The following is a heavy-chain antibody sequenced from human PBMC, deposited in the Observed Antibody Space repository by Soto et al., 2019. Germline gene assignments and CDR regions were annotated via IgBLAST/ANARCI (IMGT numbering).Heavy chain of an antibody. D-gene: IGHD3-22*01. CDR2: INTRGNII. J-gene: IGHJ4*02. Sequence: EVQLVESGGGLVQPGGSLRLSCAASGFTFSSYEMNWVRQAPGKGLEWVAYINTRGNIIHYADSVKGRFTISRDRAKNSMYVQMNGLRAEDTAVYYCARDIDYYDSSGYQDYWGQGTLVTVSS. CDR3: ARDIDYYDSSGYQDY. CDR1: GFTFSSYE. V-gene: IGHV3-48*03.